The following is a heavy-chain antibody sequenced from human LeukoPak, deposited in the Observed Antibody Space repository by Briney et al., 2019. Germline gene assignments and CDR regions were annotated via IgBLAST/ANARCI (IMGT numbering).Heavy chain of an antibody. CDR1: GGTFSSYA. CDR3: ARDMTGWATDAFDI. CDR2: IIPIFGTA. Sequence: AASVKVSCKASGGTFSSYAISWVRQAPGRGLEWMGRIIPIFGTANYAQKFQGRVTITTDESTSTAYMELSSLRSEDTAVYYCARDMTGWATDAFDIWGQGTMVTVSS. J-gene: IGHJ3*02. V-gene: IGHV1-69*05. D-gene: IGHD3-9*01.